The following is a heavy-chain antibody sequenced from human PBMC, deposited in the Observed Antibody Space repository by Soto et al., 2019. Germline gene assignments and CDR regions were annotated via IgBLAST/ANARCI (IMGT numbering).Heavy chain of an antibody. Sequence: EVQLVESGGGLVQPGRSLRLSCAASGFTFDDYAMHWVRQAPGKGLEWVSGISWNSGSIGYADSVKGRFTISRDNAKNSLYLQMNSLRAEDTALYYCAKDIGALVLVPAAMVPYYYYGMDVWGQGTTVTVSS. CDR2: ISWNSGSI. CDR1: GFTFDDYA. CDR3: AKDIGALVLVPAAMVPYYYYGMDV. J-gene: IGHJ6*02. V-gene: IGHV3-9*01. D-gene: IGHD2-2*01.